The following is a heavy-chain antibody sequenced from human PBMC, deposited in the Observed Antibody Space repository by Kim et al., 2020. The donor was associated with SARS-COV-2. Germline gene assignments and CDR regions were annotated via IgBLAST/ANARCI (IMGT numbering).Heavy chain of an antibody. CDR3: ARRWYSSSWTFDY. Sequence: SPSFQAKVTISADKTMMPAYLQWSSLKASDTAMYYCARRWYSSSWTFDYWGQGTLVTVSS. D-gene: IGHD6-6*01. V-gene: IGHV5-51*01. J-gene: IGHJ4*02.